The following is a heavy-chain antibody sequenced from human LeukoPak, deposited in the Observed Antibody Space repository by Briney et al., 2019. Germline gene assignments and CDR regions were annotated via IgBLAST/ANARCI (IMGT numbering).Heavy chain of an antibody. V-gene: IGHV3-20*04. D-gene: IGHD6-13*01. CDR3: ARDVSSNWYSFNI. CDR1: GFSFDDYG. Sequence: GGSLRLSCKDSGFSFDDYGMSWVRQVPGKGLEWVCGINWDGDNTHCADSVKGRFSVSRDNAKNSLFLQMSSLRVEDTALYYCARDVSSNWYSFNIWDQGTQVTVTS. CDR2: INWDGDNT. J-gene: IGHJ4*02.